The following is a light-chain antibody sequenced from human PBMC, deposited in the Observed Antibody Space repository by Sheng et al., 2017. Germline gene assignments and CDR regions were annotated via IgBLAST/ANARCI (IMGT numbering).Light chain of an antibody. CDR1: QGIRNA. CDR3: LQDHNYPYT. Sequence: AIQMTQSPSSLSASVGDRVTITCRASQGIRNALSWFQQKPGKVPNLLIHGVSNLDGRGPPRFSGSGSGTNFTLSISSLQLEDFATYYCLQDHNYPYTFGLGDQAGDQT. J-gene: IGKJ2*01. V-gene: IGKV1-6*01. CDR2: GVS.